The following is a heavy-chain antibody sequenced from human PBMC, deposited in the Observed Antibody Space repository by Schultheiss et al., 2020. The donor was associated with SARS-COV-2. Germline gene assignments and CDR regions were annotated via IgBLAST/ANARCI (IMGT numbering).Heavy chain of an antibody. J-gene: IGHJ4*02. CDR1: GFTFSSYE. Sequence: GGSLRLSCAASGFTFSSYEMNWVRQAPGKGLEWVSYISTSGYTIYYADSVKGRFTISRDNAKNSLYLQMNSLRAEDTAVYYCARDRSGGFDYWGQGTLVTVSS. D-gene: IGHD1-26*01. CDR2: ISTSGYTI. CDR3: ARDRSGGFDY. V-gene: IGHV3-48*03.